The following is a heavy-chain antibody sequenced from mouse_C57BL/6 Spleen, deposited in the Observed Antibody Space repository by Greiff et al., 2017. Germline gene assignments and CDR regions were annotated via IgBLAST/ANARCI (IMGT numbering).Heavy chain of an antibody. CDR1: GYTFTEYT. Sequence: QVQLKESGAELVKPGASVKLSCKASGYTFTEYTIHWVKQRSGQGLEWIGWFYPGSGSIKYNEKFKDKATLTADKSSSTVYMELSRLTSEDSAVYFCARHEDRYYYGSSYERYFDVWGTGTTVTVSS. J-gene: IGHJ1*03. CDR2: FYPGSGSI. CDR3: ARHEDRYYYGSSYERYFDV. D-gene: IGHD1-1*01. V-gene: IGHV1-62-2*01.